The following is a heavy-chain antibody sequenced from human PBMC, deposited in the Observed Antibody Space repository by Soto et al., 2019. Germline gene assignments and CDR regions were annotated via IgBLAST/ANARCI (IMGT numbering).Heavy chain of an antibody. J-gene: IGHJ4*02. V-gene: IGHV1-69*13. CDR1: GGTFSSYA. D-gene: IGHD1-26*01. CDR3: ARGTMGATKPFDY. Sequence: GASVKVSFKASGGTFSSYAISWVRQAPGQGLEWMGGIIPIFGTANYAQKFQGRVTITADESTSTAYMELSNLGSEDTAVYYCARGTMGATKPFDYWGQGTLVTVSS. CDR2: IIPIFGTA.